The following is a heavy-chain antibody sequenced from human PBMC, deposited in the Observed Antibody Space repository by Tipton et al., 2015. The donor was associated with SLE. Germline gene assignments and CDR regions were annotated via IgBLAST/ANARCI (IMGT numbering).Heavy chain of an antibody. J-gene: IGHJ6*03. Sequence: TLSLTCAVYGGSFSGYYWSWIRQPPEKGLEWIGEINHSGSTNYNPSLKSRVTISVDTSKNQFSLKLSSVTAADTAVYYCANWGPIVYYYYYMDVWGKGTTVTVSS. CDR3: ANWGPIVYYYYYMDV. CDR1: GGSFSGYY. CDR2: INHSGST. V-gene: IGHV4-34*01. D-gene: IGHD3-16*01.